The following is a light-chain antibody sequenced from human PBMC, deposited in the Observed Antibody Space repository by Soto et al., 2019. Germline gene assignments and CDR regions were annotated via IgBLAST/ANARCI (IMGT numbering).Light chain of an antibody. CDR2: DAS. J-gene: IGKJ4*01. CDR1: QSVNTY. Sequence: EIVLTQSPATLSLSPGERATLSCRASQSVNTYLAWYQQRPGPAPRLLMYDASNRATGIPARFSGRGSGTDFTLTTDSLEPEDFAVYYCQQRSNLPLTFGGGTKVEIK. V-gene: IGKV3-11*01. CDR3: QQRSNLPLT.